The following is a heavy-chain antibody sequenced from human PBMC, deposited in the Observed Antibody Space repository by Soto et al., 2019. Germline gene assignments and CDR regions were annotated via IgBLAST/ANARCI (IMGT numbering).Heavy chain of an antibody. CDR2: ITFRGVT. CDR1: GDSLSGYA. V-gene: IGHV4-34*01. Sequence: QVLPQQWGSGLLRPSETLSLTCDVHGDSLSGYAWSWIRQPPGKGLEWIGEITFRGVTNYHPSLKSRLSMSVDTSKNRISLNVSSVTAADTARYFCARKLEASIRHVEWFSYKWFDPWGPGTLVTVSS. J-gene: IGHJ5*02. CDR3: ARKLEASIRHVEWFSYKWFDP. D-gene: IGHD3-9*01.